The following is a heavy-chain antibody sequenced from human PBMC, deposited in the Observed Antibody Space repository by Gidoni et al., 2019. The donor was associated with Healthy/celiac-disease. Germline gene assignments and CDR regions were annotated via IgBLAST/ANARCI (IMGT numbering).Heavy chain of an antibody. CDR1: GFPFSRYS. D-gene: IGHD3-10*01. CDR2: ISSSSSTI. J-gene: IGHJ4*02. CDR3: ARADLWFGESIGLLIDY. Sequence: EVQLVESWGGLVQPGGSLSLSCSASGFPFSRYSMNWVRQAPGKGVEWVSYISSSSSTIYYADSVKGRFTISRDNAKNSLYLQMNSLRDEDTAVYYCARADLWFGESIGLLIDYWGQGTLVTVSS. V-gene: IGHV3-48*02.